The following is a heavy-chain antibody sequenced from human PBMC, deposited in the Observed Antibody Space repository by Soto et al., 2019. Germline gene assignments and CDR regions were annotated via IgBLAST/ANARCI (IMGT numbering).Heavy chain of an antibody. J-gene: IGHJ5*02. V-gene: IGHV3-21*01. CDR1: GFTFSSYS. CDR3: ARCFAWFGNWFDP. D-gene: IGHD3-10*01. Sequence: EVQLVESGGGLVKPGGSLRLSCAASGFTFSSYSMNWVRQAPGKGLEWVSSISSSSSYIYYADSVKGRFTISRDNAKNSLYLQMNSLSAGDTAVYYCARCFAWFGNWFDPWGQGTLVTVSS. CDR2: ISSSSSYI.